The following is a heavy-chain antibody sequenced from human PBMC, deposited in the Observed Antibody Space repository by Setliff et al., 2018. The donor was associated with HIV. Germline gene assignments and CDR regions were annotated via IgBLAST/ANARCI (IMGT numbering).Heavy chain of an antibody. J-gene: IGHJ4*02. CDR3: ARQAGHVGDHFDY. Sequence: SVKVSCKASGDIFSYQTYSWVRQAPGQGLEWMGSIIPMVGFANYEGKFQGRVTIIADAPTNTTYLDLTSLRSEDTALYFCARQAGHVGDHFDYWGQGTLVTVSS. D-gene: IGHD2-21*01. V-gene: IGHV1-69*02. CDR1: GDIFSYQT. CDR2: IIPMVGFA.